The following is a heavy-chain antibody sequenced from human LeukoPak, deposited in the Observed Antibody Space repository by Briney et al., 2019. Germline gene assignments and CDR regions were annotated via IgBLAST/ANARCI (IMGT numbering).Heavy chain of an antibody. CDR2: IWYDGSNK. Sequence: PGGSLRLSCAASGFTFSSYGMHWVRQAPGKGLEWVAVIWYDGSNKYYADSVKGRFTISRDNSKNTLYLQMNSLRAEDTAVYYCAKVPGAAAGTNYFDYWGQGTLVTVSS. J-gene: IGHJ4*02. D-gene: IGHD6-13*01. V-gene: IGHV3-33*06. CDR1: GFTFSSYG. CDR3: AKVPGAAAGTNYFDY.